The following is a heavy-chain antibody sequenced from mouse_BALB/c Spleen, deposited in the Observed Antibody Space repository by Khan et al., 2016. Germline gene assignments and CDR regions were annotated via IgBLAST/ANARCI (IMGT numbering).Heavy chain of an antibody. Sequence: QIQLVQSGPELKKPGETVKISCKASGYTFTNYGMTWVKQAPGKGLKWMGWINSNTGEQTYAEEFKGRFAFSLETSASTAYLQIYNLKNEDTATSSCAIYGTGTWFACWRQGTLGTVPA. V-gene: IGHV9-3*02. CDR3: AIYGTGTWFAC. CDR2: INSNTGEQ. CDR1: GYTFTNYG. J-gene: IGHJ3*01. D-gene: IGHD2-1*01.